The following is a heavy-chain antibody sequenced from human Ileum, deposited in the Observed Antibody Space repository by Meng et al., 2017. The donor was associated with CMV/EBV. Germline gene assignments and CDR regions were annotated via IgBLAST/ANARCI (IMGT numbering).Heavy chain of an antibody. J-gene: IGHJ4*02. D-gene: IGHD3-10*01. CDR2: LRTSGTI. CDR3: GRAGARGVPVDI. V-gene: IGHV4-4*07. Sequence: QMQPQEAGPGLVKPSETLSLNCSFSGGSISDYHWTWIRKSAGKGLQWLGRLRTSGTIDHNPSFKSRVTLSIDTSKNQFSLKLTSVTAADTAVYYCGRAGARGVPVDIWGQGTLVTVSS. CDR1: GGSISDYH.